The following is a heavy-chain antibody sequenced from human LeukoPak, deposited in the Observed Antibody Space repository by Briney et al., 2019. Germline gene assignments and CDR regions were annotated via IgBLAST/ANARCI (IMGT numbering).Heavy chain of an antibody. V-gene: IGHV3-7*01. J-gene: IGHJ6*03. CDR3: ARVGITMVRGVIIKNYYYYYMDV. D-gene: IGHD3-10*01. Sequence: GGSLRLSCAASGFTFSSYWMSWVRQAPGKGLEWVAHIKQDGSEKYYVDSVKGRFTISRDNAKNSLYLQMNSLRAEDTAVYYCARVGITMVRGVIIKNYYYYYMDVWGKGATVTISS. CDR2: IKQDGSEK. CDR1: GFTFSSYW.